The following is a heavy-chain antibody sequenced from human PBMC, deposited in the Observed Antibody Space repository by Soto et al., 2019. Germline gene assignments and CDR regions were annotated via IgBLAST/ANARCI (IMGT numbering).Heavy chain of an antibody. CDR1: GFTFSSYW. V-gene: IGHV3-74*01. D-gene: IGHD6-19*01. CDR2: INSDGSST. CDR3: ARARIAVAGFEY. J-gene: IGHJ4*02. Sequence: CAASGFTFSSYWMHWVRQAPGKGLVWVSRINSDGSSTSYADSVKGRFTISRDNAKNTLYLQMNSLRAEDTAVYYCARARIAVAGFEYWGQGTLVTVS.